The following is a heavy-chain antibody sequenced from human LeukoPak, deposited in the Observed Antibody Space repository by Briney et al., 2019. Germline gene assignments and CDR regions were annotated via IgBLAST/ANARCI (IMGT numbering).Heavy chain of an antibody. CDR2: IIPIFGTA. D-gene: IGHD3-22*01. CDR3: ARDNGYYYDSSGYSPGGNAFDI. Sequence: SVKVSCKASGYTFTSYGISWVRQAPGQGLEWMGGIIPIFGTANYAQKFQGRVTITADKSTSTAYMELSSLRAEDTAVYYCARDNGYYYDSSGYSPGGNAFDIWGQGTMVTVSS. V-gene: IGHV1-69*06. CDR1: GYTFTSYG. J-gene: IGHJ3*02.